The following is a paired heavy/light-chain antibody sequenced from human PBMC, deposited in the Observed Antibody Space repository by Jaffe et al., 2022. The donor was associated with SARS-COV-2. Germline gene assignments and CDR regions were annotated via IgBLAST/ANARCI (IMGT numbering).Heavy chain of an antibody. CDR3: ARCGIVGATTCDAFEI. J-gene: IGHJ3*02. Sequence: QVQLVESGGGVVQPGRSLRLSCAASGFIFSNYGIHWVRQAPGKGLEWVAVIWYDGSNKYYADSVKGRFTISRDNSKNTLYLQMNSLRAEDTAVYYCARCGIVGATTCDAFEIWGQGTMVTVSS. CDR1: GFIFSNYG. V-gene: IGHV3-33*01. D-gene: IGHD1-26*01. CDR2: IWYDGSNK.
Light chain of an antibody. V-gene: IGLV1-44*01. Sequence: QSVLTQPPSASGTPGQRVTISCSGSTSNIGSNTVNWYQQLPGTAPKLLIYSNNQRPSGVPDRFSGSKSGTSASLAISGLQSEDEADYYCAAWDDSLNGWVFGGGTKLTVL. CDR3: AAWDDSLNGWV. CDR1: TSNIGSNT. J-gene: IGLJ3*02. CDR2: SNN.